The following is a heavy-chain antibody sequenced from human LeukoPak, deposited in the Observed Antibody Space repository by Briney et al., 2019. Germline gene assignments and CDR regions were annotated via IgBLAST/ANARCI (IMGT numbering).Heavy chain of an antibody. CDR2: IIPIFGTA. Sequence: GSSVKVSCKASGGTFSSYAISWVRQAPGHVLEWIGRIIPIFGTANYAQKFQGRVTITTDESTSTAYMELSSLRSEDTAVYYCARDRTSEMATMVALDYWGQGTLVTVSS. CDR1: GGTFSSYA. J-gene: IGHJ4*02. D-gene: IGHD5-24*01. V-gene: IGHV1-69*05. CDR3: ARDRTSEMATMVALDY.